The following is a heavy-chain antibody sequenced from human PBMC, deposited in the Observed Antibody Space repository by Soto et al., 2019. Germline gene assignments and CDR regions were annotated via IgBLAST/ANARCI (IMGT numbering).Heavy chain of an antibody. J-gene: IGHJ4*02. V-gene: IGHV3-33*01. D-gene: IGHD3-22*01. CDR1: GFTFSSHG. CDR3: VRDVFDESSGYYSLYY. Sequence: PGGSLRLSCTASGFTFSSHGMHWVRQVPGKGLEWVAIIWFDGTNKYYGDSVKGRFTISRDNSKNTLYMQMNSLRPEDTAVYYCVRDVFDESSGYYSLYYWGRGTLLTVS. CDR2: IWFDGTNK.